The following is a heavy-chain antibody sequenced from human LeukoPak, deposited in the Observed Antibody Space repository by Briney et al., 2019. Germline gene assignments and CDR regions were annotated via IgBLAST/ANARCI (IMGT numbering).Heavy chain of an antibody. V-gene: IGHV3-30*02. CDR2: IRYDGSNK. CDR1: GFTFSSYG. Sequence: GGSLKLSCAASGFTFSSYGMHWVRQAPGKGLEWVAFIRYDGSNKYYADSVKGRFTISRDNSKNTLYLQMNSLRAEDTAVYYCAKSDYDFWSGYLHSWGQGTLVTVSS. D-gene: IGHD3-3*01. J-gene: IGHJ4*02. CDR3: AKSDYDFWSGYLHS.